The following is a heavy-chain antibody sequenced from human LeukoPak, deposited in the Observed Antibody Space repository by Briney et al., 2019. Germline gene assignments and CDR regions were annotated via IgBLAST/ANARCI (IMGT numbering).Heavy chain of an antibody. CDR2: ISYDGSNK. J-gene: IGHJ4*02. V-gene: IGHV3-30-3*01. CDR3: ARDLGVVATDKPKGLFDY. CDR1: GFTFSSYA. D-gene: IGHD5-12*01. Sequence: GGSLRLSCAASGFTFSSYAMHWVRQAPGKGLEWVAVISYDGSNKYYADSVKGRFTISRDNSKNTLYLQMNSLRAEDTAVYYCARDLGVVATDKPKGLFDYWGQGTLVTVSS.